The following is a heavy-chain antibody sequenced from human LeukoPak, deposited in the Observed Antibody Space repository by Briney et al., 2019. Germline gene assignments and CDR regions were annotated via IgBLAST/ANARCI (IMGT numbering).Heavy chain of an antibody. Sequence: SETLSLTCAVYGGSFRGYYWSWIRQPPGKGLEWIGEINHSGSTNYNPSLKSRVTISVDTSKNQFSLKLSSVTAADTAVYYCASSHYYYYMDVWGKGTTVTVSS. V-gene: IGHV4-34*01. CDR2: INHSGST. CDR3: ASSHYYYYMDV. CDR1: GGSFRGYY. J-gene: IGHJ6*03.